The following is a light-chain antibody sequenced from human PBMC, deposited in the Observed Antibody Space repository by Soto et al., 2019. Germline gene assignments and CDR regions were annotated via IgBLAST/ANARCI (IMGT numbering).Light chain of an antibody. CDR1: QSVSSSY. CDR2: GAS. J-gene: IGKJ1*01. V-gene: IGKV3-20*01. Sequence: EIVLTQSPGTLSLSLGERATLSCRASQSVSSSYLAWYQQKPGQAPRLLIYGASSRATGIPDRFSGGGSGTDFTLTISRLEPEDFAVYYCQQYGSSLWTFGQGTKVDIK. CDR3: QQYGSSLWT.